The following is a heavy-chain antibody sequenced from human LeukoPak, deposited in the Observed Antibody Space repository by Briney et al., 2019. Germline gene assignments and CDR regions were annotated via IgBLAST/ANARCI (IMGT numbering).Heavy chain of an antibody. Sequence: GGSLRLSCAASGLTFSSYAMSWVRQAPGKGLEWVSAISGSGGSTYYADSVKGRFTISRDNSKNTLYLQMNSLRAEDTAVYYYAKSSSWELDAFDIWGQGTMVTVSS. CDR3: AKSSSWELDAFDI. D-gene: IGHD6-13*01. CDR2: ISGSGGST. V-gene: IGHV3-23*01. CDR1: GLTFSSYA. J-gene: IGHJ3*02.